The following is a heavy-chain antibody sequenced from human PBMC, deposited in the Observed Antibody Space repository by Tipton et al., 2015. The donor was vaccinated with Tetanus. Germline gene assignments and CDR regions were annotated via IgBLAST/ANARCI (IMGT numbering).Heavy chain of an antibody. CDR3: ARGLPLNYGGNSAPPVPYFQH. Sequence: QMQLVQSGAEVKKPGASVKVSCKASGYTFTSYYMHWVRQAPGQGLEWMGIINPSGGSTSYAQKFQGRVTMTRDTSTSTVYMELSSLRSEDTAVYYCARGLPLNYGGNSAPPVPYFQHWGQGTLVTVSS. D-gene: IGHD4-23*01. CDR1: GYTFTSYY. J-gene: IGHJ1*01. V-gene: IGHV1-46*01. CDR2: INPSGGST.